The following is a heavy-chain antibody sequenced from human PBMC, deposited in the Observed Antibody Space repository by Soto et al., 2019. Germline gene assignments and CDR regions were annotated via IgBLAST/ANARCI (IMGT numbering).Heavy chain of an antibody. Sequence: HPGGSLRLSCVASGFTFSSYGMHWVRQAPGKGLEWVAIISYDGSNTYYAGSVKGRFTISRDNSKNTLYLQMNSLRAEDTSVYYCAKEGGLSGSYYISSSYYFDYWGQGTLVTVSS. CDR2: ISYDGSNT. J-gene: IGHJ4*02. D-gene: IGHD1-26*01. CDR3: AKEGGLSGSYYISSSYYFDY. V-gene: IGHV3-30*18. CDR1: GFTFSSYG.